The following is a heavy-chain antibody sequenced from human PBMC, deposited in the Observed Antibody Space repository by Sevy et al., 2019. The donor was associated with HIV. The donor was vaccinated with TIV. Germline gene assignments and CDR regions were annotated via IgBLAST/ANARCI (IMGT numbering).Heavy chain of an antibody. CDR2: INSDGSST. CDR1: GFTFSSYW. D-gene: IGHD3-22*01. V-gene: IGHV3-74*01. J-gene: IGHJ6*02. Sequence: GGSLRLSCAASGFTFSSYWMHWVRQAPGKGLVWVSRINSDGSSTSYADSVKGRFTISRDNAKNTLYLQMISLRAEDTAVYYCAKARYYDSSGYPTAYYYYGMDVWGQGTTVTVSS. CDR3: AKARYYDSSGYPTAYYYYGMDV.